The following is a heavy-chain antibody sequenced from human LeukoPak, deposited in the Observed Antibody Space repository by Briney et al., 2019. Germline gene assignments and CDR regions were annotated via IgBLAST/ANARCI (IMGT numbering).Heavy chain of an antibody. CDR2: IYYSGST. CDR3: ARVRGYYDSSGYDY. Sequence: SETLSLTCTVSAGSISSYYWSWIRQPPGKGLEWIGYIYYSGSTNYNPALKSRVTISEDTSKNQISLKLSSVTAADTAVYYCARVRGYYDSSGYDYWGQGTLVTVSS. V-gene: IGHV4-59*01. CDR1: AGSISSYY. D-gene: IGHD3-22*01. J-gene: IGHJ4*02.